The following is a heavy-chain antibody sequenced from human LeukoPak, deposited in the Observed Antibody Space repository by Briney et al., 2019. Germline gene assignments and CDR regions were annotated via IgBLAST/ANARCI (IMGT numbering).Heavy chain of an antibody. CDR3: AKDHDVWGSYRYTVLDY. D-gene: IGHD3-16*02. V-gene: IGHV3-23*01. Sequence: PGASLRLSCAASGFTFSSYAMSWVRQAPGKGLEWVSAISGSGGSTYYADSVKGRFTISRDTSKNTLYLQMNSLRAEDTAVYYCAKDHDVWGSYRYTVLDYWGQGTLVTVSP. CDR2: ISGSGGST. CDR1: GFTFSSYA. J-gene: IGHJ4*02.